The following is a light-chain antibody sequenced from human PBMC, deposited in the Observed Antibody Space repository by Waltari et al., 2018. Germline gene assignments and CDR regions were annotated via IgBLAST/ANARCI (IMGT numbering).Light chain of an antibody. CDR3: SSFTTTNARYI. CDR2: AVS. V-gene: IGLV2-14*03. Sequence: QSALPQPASVSGSPGQSISISCTGTSRHIGASNFLDWFQQHPGKVPTLLLYAVSKRPPGVSDRFSGSKSGNTASLTISGLQTEDTADYYCSSFTTTNARYIFGSGTEVTVL. J-gene: IGLJ1*01. CDR1: SRHIGASNF.